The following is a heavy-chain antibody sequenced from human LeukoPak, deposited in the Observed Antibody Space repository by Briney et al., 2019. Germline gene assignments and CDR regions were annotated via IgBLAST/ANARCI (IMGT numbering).Heavy chain of an antibody. CDR1: GFSFSSYA. V-gene: IGHV3-11*06. J-gene: IGHJ5*02. CDR2: ISSSSTYT. D-gene: IGHD4-17*01. CDR3: ARDHFQDYDGYEVRWFDP. Sequence: GGSLRLSCAASGFSFSSYAMSWIRQAPGKGLEWISYISSSSTYTDYADSVKGRFAISRDNAKNSLYLQMNNLRAEDTAVYFCARDHFQDYDGYEVRWFDPWGQGTLVTVSS.